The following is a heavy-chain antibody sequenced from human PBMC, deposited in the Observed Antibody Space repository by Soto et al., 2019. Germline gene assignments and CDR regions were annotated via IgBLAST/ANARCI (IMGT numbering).Heavy chain of an antibody. CDR3: ARHVGDFWSGYPLYNWFDP. Sequence: PSETLSLTCTVSGGSISSSSYYWGWIREPPGKGLEGIGSIYYSGSTYYNPSLKSRVTISVDTSKNQFSLKLSSVTAADTAVYTCARHVGDFWSGYPLYNWFDPCGQGTLVTVSS. J-gene: IGHJ5*02. V-gene: IGHV4-39*01. CDR2: IYYSGST. CDR1: GGSISSSSYY. D-gene: IGHD3-3*01.